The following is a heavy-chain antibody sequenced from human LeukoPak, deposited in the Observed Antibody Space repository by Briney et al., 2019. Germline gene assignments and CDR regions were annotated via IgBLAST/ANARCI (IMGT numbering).Heavy chain of an antibody. V-gene: IGHV3-23*01. D-gene: IGHD1-26*01. CDR3: AKEMSYYSPSNY. CDR2: ISGSGAGT. Sequence: GGSLRLSCAASGFTFSSYAMSWVPQAPGKGLEWVSSISGSGAGTYYADSVQGRFTISRDNSKNTLYLQMNNLRVEDTAIYYCAKEMSYYSPSNYWGQGTLVTVSS. J-gene: IGHJ4*02. CDR1: GFTFSSYA.